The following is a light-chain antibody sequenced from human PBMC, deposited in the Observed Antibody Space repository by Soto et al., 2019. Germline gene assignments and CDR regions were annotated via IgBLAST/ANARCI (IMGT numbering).Light chain of an antibody. Sequence: DVVMTQSPLSLPVTLGQPASISCRSSQGLLHSNGDTFLSWFQQRPGQSPRRLIYQVSNRDSGVPERFCGSVSGTDFTLTISRVEAEDVGVYYCMQGTHWPYTFGQGTKLEI. J-gene: IGKJ2*01. CDR2: QVS. V-gene: IGKV2-30*02. CDR3: MQGTHWPYT. CDR1: QGLLHSNGDTF.